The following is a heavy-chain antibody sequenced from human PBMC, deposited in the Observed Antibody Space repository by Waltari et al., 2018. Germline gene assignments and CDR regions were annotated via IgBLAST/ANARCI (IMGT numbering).Heavy chain of an antibody. V-gene: IGHV3-9*01. CDR1: GFNFDDYA. D-gene: IGHD3-10*01. CDR3: AKGDGSGNYLGYYGLDV. Sequence: EVQVVVESGGDLVQPGRSLRLSCAASGFNFDDYAMHWIRQAPGKGLEWVSTINWNGYDIGYADSVKGRFTISRDNAKKSLYLQMDSLRVEDTALYYCAKGDGSGNYLGYYGLDVWGQGP. CDR2: INWNGYDI. J-gene: IGHJ6*02.